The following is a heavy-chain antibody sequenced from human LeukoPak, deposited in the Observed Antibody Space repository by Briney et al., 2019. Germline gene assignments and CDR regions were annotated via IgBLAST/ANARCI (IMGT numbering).Heavy chain of an antibody. CDR3: AKYSYGYYSYGYYYYGMEV. D-gene: IGHD5-18*01. CDR1: GFTFDDYA. CDR2: ISGDASST. J-gene: IGHJ6*02. Sequence: PGGSLRLSCAASGFTFDDYAMHWVRQGPGKSLEWVSLISGDASSTKYADSVKGRFTISRDNSKNTLYLQMNSLRAEDTAVFYCAKYSYGYYSYGYYYYGMEVWGQGTTVSVSS. V-gene: IGHV3-43*02.